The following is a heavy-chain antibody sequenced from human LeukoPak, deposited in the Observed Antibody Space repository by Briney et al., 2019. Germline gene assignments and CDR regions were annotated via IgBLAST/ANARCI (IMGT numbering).Heavy chain of an antibody. CDR1: GYIFTKYV. D-gene: IGHD2-21*01. CDR3: ARDDCGDTCYPGGY. Sequence: ASVKVSCTASGYIFTKYVVHWVRQAPGQRPEWMGWIKAGNGDTKYSQTLPDRLTITRDTSASTVYMELSSLTSEDTALYYCARDDCGDTCYPGGYWGQGTLVTVSS. V-gene: IGHV1-3*01. J-gene: IGHJ4*02. CDR2: IKAGNGDT.